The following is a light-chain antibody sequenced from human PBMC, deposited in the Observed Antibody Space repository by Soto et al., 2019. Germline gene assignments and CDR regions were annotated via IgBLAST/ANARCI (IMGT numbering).Light chain of an antibody. Sequence: DIQLTQSPSTLSASVGARVTLTGRASQSISSWLAWNQQKPGKAPKLLIYDASSLESGVPSRFSGSGSGTEFTLTISSLQPDDFATYYCQQYNSYSTFGQGTKVDIK. CDR1: QSISSW. V-gene: IGKV1-5*01. CDR2: DAS. CDR3: QQYNSYST. J-gene: IGKJ1*01.